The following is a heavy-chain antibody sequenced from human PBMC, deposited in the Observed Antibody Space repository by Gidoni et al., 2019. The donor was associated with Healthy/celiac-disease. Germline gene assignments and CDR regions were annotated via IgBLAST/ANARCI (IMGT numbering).Heavy chain of an antibody. CDR1: GFTFSSHG. D-gene: IGHD3-10*01. J-gene: IGHJ6*02. CDR2: IWYDGSNK. Sequence: QVQLVESGGGVVQPGRSRRLSCAASGFTFSSHGMHWVRHAPGKGLEWVAVIWYDGSNKYYADSVKGRFTISRDNSKNTLYLQMNSLRAEDTAVYYCARVWFGEKDYYYGMDVWGQGTTVTVSS. V-gene: IGHV3-33*01. CDR3: ARVWFGEKDYYYGMDV.